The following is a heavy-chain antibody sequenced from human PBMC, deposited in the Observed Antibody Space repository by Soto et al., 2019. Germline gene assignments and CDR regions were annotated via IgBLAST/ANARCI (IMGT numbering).Heavy chain of an antibody. D-gene: IGHD3-10*01. CDR3: AKASGSYDAFDI. Sequence: EVQLVESGGGLVQPGRSLRLSCAASGFTFDDYAMHWVRQAPGKGLEWVSGISWNSGSIGYADSVKGRFTISRDNAKNSLYLQMNSLRAEDTALYYCAKASGSYDAFDIWGQGTMVTVSS. V-gene: IGHV3-9*01. CDR1: GFTFDDYA. CDR2: ISWNSGSI. J-gene: IGHJ3*02.